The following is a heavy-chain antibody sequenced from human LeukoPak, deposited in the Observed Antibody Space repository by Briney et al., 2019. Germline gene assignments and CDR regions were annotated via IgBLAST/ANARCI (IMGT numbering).Heavy chain of an antibody. Sequence: SVKVSCKASGGTFSSYAFSWVRQAPGQGLEWMGGIIPIVGTTNYAQMFQGRVTITADESTSTAYMELSSLRSEDTAVYYCARDPAKSGFPQDYWGQGTLVTVSS. CDR3: ARDPAKSGFPQDY. D-gene: IGHD3-10*01. CDR1: GGTFSSYA. CDR2: IIPIVGTT. J-gene: IGHJ4*02. V-gene: IGHV1-69*01.